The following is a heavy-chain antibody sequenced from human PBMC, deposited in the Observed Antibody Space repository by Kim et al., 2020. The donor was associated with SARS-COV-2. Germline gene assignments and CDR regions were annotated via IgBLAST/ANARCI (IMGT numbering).Heavy chain of an antibody. Sequence: RTHTHPALKSRVTISVDTSKSQLSLKLSSVTAADTAVYYCARVVYRWFDPWGQGTLVTVSS. CDR2: RT. CDR3: ARVVYRWFDP. V-gene: IGHV4-59*01. D-gene: IGHD3-16*02. J-gene: IGHJ5*02.